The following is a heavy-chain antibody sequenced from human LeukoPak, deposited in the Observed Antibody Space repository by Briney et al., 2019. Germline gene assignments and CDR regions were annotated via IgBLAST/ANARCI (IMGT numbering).Heavy chain of an antibody. CDR2: ISGSGGST. J-gene: IGHJ4*02. D-gene: IGHD6-6*01. CDR3: AREAYSSSPRYYFDY. CDR1: GFTFSSYA. V-gene: IGHV3-23*01. Sequence: GGSLRLSRAASGFTFSSYAMSWVRQAPGKGLEWVSAISGSGGSTYYADSVKGRFTISGDNSKNTLCLQMNSLRAEDTAVYYCAREAYSSSPRYYFDYWGQGTLVTVSS.